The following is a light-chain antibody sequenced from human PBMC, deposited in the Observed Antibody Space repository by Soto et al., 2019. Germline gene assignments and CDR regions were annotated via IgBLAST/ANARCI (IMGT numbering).Light chain of an antibody. CDR2: EVS. Sequence: QSVLTQPAFVSGSPGQSITISCTGTSSDVGGYNYVSWYQHPPGKAPKLMISEVSNRPSGVSNHFSGSKSGNTASLTISGLQAEDEADYYCSSYTSTSTRVFGTGTKHTVL. CDR3: SSYTSTSTRV. CDR1: SSDVGGYNY. V-gene: IGLV2-14*01. J-gene: IGLJ1*01.